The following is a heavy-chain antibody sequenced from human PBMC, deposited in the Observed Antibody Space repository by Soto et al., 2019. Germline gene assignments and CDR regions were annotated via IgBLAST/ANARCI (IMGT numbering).Heavy chain of an antibody. CDR1: GGSVSSGGYY. Sequence: QVQLQESGPGLVEPSETLSLTCTVSGGSVSSGGYYWSRIRQPPGKGLEWIGYIFNSENTKYNPSLKSRVTISVDTSKNQFSLSLSSVIAADTAIYYCARDSSSWNFWVWGQGTLVTVSS. J-gene: IGHJ4*02. D-gene: IGHD1-7*01. CDR2: IFNSENT. V-gene: IGHV4-61*08. CDR3: ARDSSSWNFWV.